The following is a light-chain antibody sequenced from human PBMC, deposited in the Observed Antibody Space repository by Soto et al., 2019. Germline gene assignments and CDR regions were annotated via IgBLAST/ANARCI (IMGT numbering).Light chain of an antibody. CDR2: VAS. CDR1: QSVSSN. CDR3: QQYNNWPPYT. Sequence: EIEMTQSPSTLSVSPGERATLSCRASQSVSSNLAWYQQKPGQAPRLLIYVASTRATGIPARFSGSGSGAEFTLTISSLQSEDFAVYYCQQYNNWPPYTFGQGTKLEIK. V-gene: IGKV3-15*01. J-gene: IGKJ2*01.